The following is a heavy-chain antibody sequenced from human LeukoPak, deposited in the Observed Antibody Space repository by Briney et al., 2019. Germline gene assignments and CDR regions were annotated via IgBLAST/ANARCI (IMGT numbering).Heavy chain of an antibody. CDR2: IYYSGST. CDR3: ARERSEPYWFDP. J-gene: IGHJ5*02. CDR1: GGSISSYY. V-gene: IGHV4-59*01. Sequence: PSETLSLTRTVSGGSISSYYWSWIRQPPGKGLEWIGYIYYSGSTNYNPSLKSRVTISVDTSKNQFSLKLSSVTAADTAVYYCARERSEPYWFDPWGQGTLVTVSS.